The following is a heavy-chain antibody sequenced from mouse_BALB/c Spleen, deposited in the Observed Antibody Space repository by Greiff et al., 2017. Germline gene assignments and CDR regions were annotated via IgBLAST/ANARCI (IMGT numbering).Heavy chain of an antibody. J-gene: IGHJ4*01. CDR3: ARDYYGSSYAMDY. CDR1: GFSLTGYG. V-gene: IGHV2-6-7*01. Sequence: VQLQESGPGLVAPSQSLSITCTVSGFSLTGYGVNWVRQPPGKGLEWLGMIWGDGSTDYNSALKSRLSISKDNSKGQVFLKMNSLQTDDTARYYCARDYYGSSYAMDYWGQGTSVTVSS. D-gene: IGHD1-1*01. CDR2: IWGDGST.